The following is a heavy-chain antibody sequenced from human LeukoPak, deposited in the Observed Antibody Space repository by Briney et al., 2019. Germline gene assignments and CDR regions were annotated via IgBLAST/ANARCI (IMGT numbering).Heavy chain of an antibody. CDR3: ARERLLVYYYYMDV. D-gene: IGHD1-26*01. CDR2: IYTSGST. Sequence: PSETLSLTCSVSGGSISSYYWSWIRQPAGKGLEWIGRIYTSGSTNYNPSLKSRVTMSVDTSKNQFSLKLSSVTAADTAVYYCARERLLVYYYYMDVWGKGTTVTVSS. V-gene: IGHV4-4*07. CDR1: GGSISSYY. J-gene: IGHJ6*03.